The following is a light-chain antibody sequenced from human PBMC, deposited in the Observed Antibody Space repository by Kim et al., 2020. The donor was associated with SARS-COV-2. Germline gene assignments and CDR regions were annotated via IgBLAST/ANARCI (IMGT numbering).Light chain of an antibody. V-gene: IGLV2-14*01. Sequence: QSALTQPASVSGSPGQSITISCTGSSSDVGGYNYVSWYQQHPGKAPKLMIYDVSKRPSGVSNRFSGSKSGNTASLTISGLQAEDGADYYCSSYTSSGTVVFGGGTQLTVL. CDR3: SSYTSSGTVV. J-gene: IGLJ2*01. CDR1: SSDVGGYNY. CDR2: DVS.